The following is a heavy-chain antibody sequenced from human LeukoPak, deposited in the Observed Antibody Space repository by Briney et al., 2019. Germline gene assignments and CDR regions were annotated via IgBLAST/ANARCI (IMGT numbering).Heavy chain of an antibody. D-gene: IGHD3-22*01. CDR2: FDPEDGET. Sequence: ASVKVSCKVSGYTLTELSMHWVRQAPGKGPEWMGGFDPEDGETIYAQKFQGRVTMTEDTSTDTAYMELSSLRSEDTAVYYCATRSYYYDSSGYYYFDYWGQGTLVTVPS. CDR3: ATRSYYYDSSGYYYFDY. J-gene: IGHJ4*02. V-gene: IGHV1-24*01. CDR1: GYTLTELS.